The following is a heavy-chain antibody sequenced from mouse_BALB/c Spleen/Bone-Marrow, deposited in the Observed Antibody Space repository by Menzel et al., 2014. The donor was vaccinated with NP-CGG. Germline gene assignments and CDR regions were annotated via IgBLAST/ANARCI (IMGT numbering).Heavy chain of an antibody. V-gene: IGHV14-3*02. Sequence: VQLQQSGAELVKPGASVKLSCTGSGFNIKDTFMHWVKQRPEQGLEWIGRIDPANGNTKYDPRFQGKATITADTSSNTASLQLTSLTSEATAVYYCTRGEDYWGQGTTLAVSS. J-gene: IGHJ2*01. CDR2: IDPANGNT. CDR3: TRGEDY. CDR1: GFNIKDTF.